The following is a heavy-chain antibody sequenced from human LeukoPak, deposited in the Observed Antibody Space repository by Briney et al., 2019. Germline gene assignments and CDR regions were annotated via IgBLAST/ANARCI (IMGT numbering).Heavy chain of an antibody. Sequence: GGSLRLSCAASGFSFSNYAMHWVRQAPGKGLECVSAISSSGISTYYASSVKGRFTISRDNSKNTLSLQMGSLRTEDMAVYYCARVRYCSTTSCLIDALDIWGQGTMVTVSS. CDR3: ARVRYCSTTSCLIDALDI. D-gene: IGHD2-2*01. CDR2: ISSSGIST. J-gene: IGHJ3*02. V-gene: IGHV3-64*01. CDR1: GFSFSNYA.